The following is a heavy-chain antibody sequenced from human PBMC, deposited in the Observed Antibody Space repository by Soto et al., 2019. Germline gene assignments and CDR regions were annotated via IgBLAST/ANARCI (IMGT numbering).Heavy chain of an antibody. CDR3: ASYREQLVLCGMDV. V-gene: IGHV1-18*01. Sequence: QVQLVQSGAEVKKPGASVKVSCKASGYTFTSYVVSWVRQAPGQGLEWMGWISAYNGNKNHARKLQGRDTMTTDTSTSTAYMELRSLRSDDTAVDYCASYREQLVLCGMDVGGQGTTVTVSS. CDR2: ISAYNGNK. CDR1: GYTFTSYV. D-gene: IGHD6-13*01. J-gene: IGHJ6*02.